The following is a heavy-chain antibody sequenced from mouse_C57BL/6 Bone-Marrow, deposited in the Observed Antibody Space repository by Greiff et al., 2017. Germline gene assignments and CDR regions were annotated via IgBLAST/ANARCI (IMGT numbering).Heavy chain of an antibody. CDR1: GYTFTSYW. CDR3: ARDDGYYNYFDY. D-gene: IGHD2-3*01. Sequence: QVQLQQSGPELVKPGASVKLSCKASGYTFTSYWMHWVKQRPGQGLEWIGYINPSSGYTKYNQKFKDKATLTADKSSSTAYMQLGSLTYRDSAVYYCARDDGYYNYFDYWGQGTTLTVSS. V-gene: IGHV1-7*01. J-gene: IGHJ2*01. CDR2: INPSSGYT.